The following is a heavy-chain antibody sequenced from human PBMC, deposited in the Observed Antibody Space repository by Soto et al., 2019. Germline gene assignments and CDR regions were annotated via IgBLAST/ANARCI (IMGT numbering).Heavy chain of an antibody. J-gene: IGHJ4*02. CDR2: IYYSGST. Sequence: SETLSLTCTVSGGSISSYYWSWIRQPPGKGLEWIGYIYYSGSTNYNPSLKSRVTISVDTSKNQFSLKLSSVTAADTAVYYCARQILGNDFWSGYYHFDYWGQGTLVTVSS. V-gene: IGHV4-59*08. CDR3: ARQILGNDFWSGYYHFDY. CDR1: GGSISSYY. D-gene: IGHD3-3*01.